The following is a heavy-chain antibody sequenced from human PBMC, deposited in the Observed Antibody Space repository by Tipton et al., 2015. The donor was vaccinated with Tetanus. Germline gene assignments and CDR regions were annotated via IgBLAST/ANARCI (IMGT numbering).Heavy chain of an antibody. J-gene: IGHJ4*02. D-gene: IGHD5/OR15-5a*01. CDR3: ARLREIVSRSGWAFDY. CDR2: ISYSGRT. V-gene: IGHV4-39*02. CDR1: GGSMSGSGHY. Sequence: TLSLTCIVSGGSMSGSGHYGAWVRQSPGKGLEWIGSISYSGRTYYSPSLKSRVNMSVDTSKKDFSVRLGSVTAADTAVYYCARLREIVSRSGWAFDYWGQGIVVTVSS.